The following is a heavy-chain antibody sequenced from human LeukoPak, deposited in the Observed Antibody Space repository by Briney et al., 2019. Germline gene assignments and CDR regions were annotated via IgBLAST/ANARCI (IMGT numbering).Heavy chain of an antibody. CDR3: ARGDILTGYYTGPDYFDY. V-gene: IGHV1-18*01. J-gene: IGHJ4*02. CDR1: GYTFTSYG. D-gene: IGHD3-9*01. Sequence: GASVKVPCKASGYTFTSYGISWVRQAPGQGLEWMGWISAYNGNTNYAQKLQGRVTMTTDTSTSTAYMELRSLRSDDTAVYYCARGDILTGYYTGPDYFDYWGQGTLVTVSS. CDR2: ISAYNGNT.